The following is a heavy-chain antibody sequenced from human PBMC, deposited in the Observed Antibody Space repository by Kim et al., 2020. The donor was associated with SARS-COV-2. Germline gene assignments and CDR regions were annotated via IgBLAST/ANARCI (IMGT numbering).Heavy chain of an antibody. D-gene: IGHD3-3*02. Sequence: SVKVSCKASGGTFTSYTINWARQAHGQGLEWVGRILPSLGIPTYAQKFQGRVTITADTSTTTAYMEMSGLTSGDTAMYTCALEQGGRAFMDGSWGHGTL. CDR2: ILPSLGIP. CDR1: GGTFTSYT. J-gene: IGHJ4*01. CDR3: ALEQGGRAFMDGS. V-gene: IGHV1-69*02.